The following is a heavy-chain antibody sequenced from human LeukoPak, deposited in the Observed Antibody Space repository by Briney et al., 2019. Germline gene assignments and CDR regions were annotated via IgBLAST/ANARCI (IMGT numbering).Heavy chain of an antibody. J-gene: IGHJ6*02. V-gene: IGHV3-30-3*01. Sequence: PGGSLRLSCAASGFTFSSYAMHWVRQAPGKGLEWVAVISYDGSNKYYADSVKGRFTISRDNSKNTLYLQMNSLRAEDTAVYYCARGTSYSSSWYYDYYYGMDVWGQGTTVTVSS. D-gene: IGHD6-13*01. CDR1: GFTFSSYA. CDR3: ARGTSYSSSWYYDYYYGMDV. CDR2: ISYDGSNK.